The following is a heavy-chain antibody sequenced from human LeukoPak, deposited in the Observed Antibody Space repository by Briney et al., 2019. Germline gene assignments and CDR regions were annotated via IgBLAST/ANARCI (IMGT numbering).Heavy chain of an antibody. J-gene: IGHJ5*02. CDR2: INHSGST. CDR1: GGSFSGYY. D-gene: IGHD6-19*01. V-gene: IGHV4-34*01. CDR3: ARGYSSGWYLHWFDP. Sequence: SETLSLTCAVYGGSFSGYYWSWIRQPPGKGLEWIGEINHSGSTNYNPSLKSRVTISVDTSKNQFSLELSSVTAADTAVYYCARGYSSGWYLHWFDPWGQGTLVTVSS.